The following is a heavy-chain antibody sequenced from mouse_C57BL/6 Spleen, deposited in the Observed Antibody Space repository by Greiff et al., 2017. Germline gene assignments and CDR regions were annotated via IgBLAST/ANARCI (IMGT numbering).Heavy chain of an antibody. CDR1: GYTFTDYE. J-gene: IGHJ2*01. CDR2: IDPETGGT. D-gene: IGHD2-10*01. CDR3: TRSYPDY. V-gene: IGHV1-15*01. Sequence: VKLQESGAELVRPGASVTLSCKASGYTFTDYEMHWVKQTPVHGLEWIGAIDPETGGTAYNQKFKGKAILTADKSSSTAYMELRSLTSEDSAVYYCTRSYPDYWGQGTTLTVSS.